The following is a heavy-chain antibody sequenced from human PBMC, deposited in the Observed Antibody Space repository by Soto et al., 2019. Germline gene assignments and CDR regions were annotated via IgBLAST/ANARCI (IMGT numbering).Heavy chain of an antibody. CDR3: ARSGELLQTFDS. J-gene: IGHJ4*02. CDR2: ITGNSEYK. Sequence: GGSLRLCCVVSGVSFRDYSMNGVRQATGKGLEWVSLITGNSEYKYYAGSVKGRFTVSRDNAKNSLYLQMNSLTVEDTAVYYCARSGELLQTFDSWGQGTLVTVPS. CDR1: GVSFRDYS. V-gene: IGHV3-21*06. D-gene: IGHD1-26*01.